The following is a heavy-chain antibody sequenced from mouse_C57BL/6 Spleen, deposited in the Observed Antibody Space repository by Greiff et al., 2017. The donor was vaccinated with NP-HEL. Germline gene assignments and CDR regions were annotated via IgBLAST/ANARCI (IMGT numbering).Heavy chain of an antibody. Sequence: EVQGVESGGGLVQPGGSLSLSCAASGFTFTDYYMSWVRQPPGKALEWLGFIRNKANGYTTEYSASVKGRFTISRDNSQSILYLQMNALRAEDSATYYCARGSNPYAMDYWGQGTSVTVSS. CDR1: GFTFTDYY. V-gene: IGHV7-3*01. D-gene: IGHD1-1*01. CDR3: ARGSNPYAMDY. CDR2: IRNKANGYTT. J-gene: IGHJ4*01.